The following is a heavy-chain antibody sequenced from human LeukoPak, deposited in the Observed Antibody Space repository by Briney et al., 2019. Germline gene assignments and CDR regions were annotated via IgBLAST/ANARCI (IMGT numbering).Heavy chain of an antibody. V-gene: IGHV3-33*01. CDR3: ARGVRDRWLQLDY. D-gene: IGHD5-24*01. Sequence: GRSLRLSCAASGFTFSSYGMHWVRQAPGKGLEWVAVIWYDGSNKYYADSVKGRFTISRDNSKNTLYLQMNSLRAEDTAVYYCARGVRDRWLQLDYWGQGTLVTVSS. J-gene: IGHJ4*02. CDR2: IWYDGSNK. CDR1: GFTFSSYG.